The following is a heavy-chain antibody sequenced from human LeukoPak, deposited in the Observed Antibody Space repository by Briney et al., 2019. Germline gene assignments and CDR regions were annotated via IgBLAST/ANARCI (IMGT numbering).Heavy chain of an antibody. Sequence: GASVKVSCKASGGTFSSYGISWVRQAPGQGLEWMGGIIPIFGTANYAQKLQGRVTITADKSTSTAYMELSSLRSEDTAVYYCARAHNWKYGTFDYWGQGTLVTVSS. V-gene: IGHV1-69*06. D-gene: IGHD1-7*01. J-gene: IGHJ4*02. CDR1: GGTFSSYG. CDR2: IIPIFGTA. CDR3: ARAHNWKYGTFDY.